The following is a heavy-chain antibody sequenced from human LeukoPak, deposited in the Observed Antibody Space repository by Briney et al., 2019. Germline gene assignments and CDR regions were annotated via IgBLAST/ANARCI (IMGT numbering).Heavy chain of an antibody. CDR3: ARDSDTSSLADP. V-gene: IGHV1-46*01. CDR2: IHPSSGST. D-gene: IGHD2-2*01. Sequence: ASVKVSCKASGYTFTRYYMHWVRQAAGQGLEWMGIIHPSSGSTSYAQKFEGKVTLTGDTSTSTLYMELISLRSEDTAVYYCARDSDTSSLADPWGQGTLVTASS. CDR1: GYTFTRYY. J-gene: IGHJ5*02.